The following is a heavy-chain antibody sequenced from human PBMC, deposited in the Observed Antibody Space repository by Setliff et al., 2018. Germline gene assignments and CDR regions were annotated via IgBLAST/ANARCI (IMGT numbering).Heavy chain of an antibody. J-gene: IGHJ4*02. CDR3: ARLPRTVTHFDY. CDR1: NGSLTNFY. CDR2: IYYRGNT. Sequence: PSETLSLTCSLSNGSLTNFYWAWIRQTPGKGLEWIGYIYYRGNTNYNPSLRSRVTISVDTSTNQFSLRLNSVTPADTAVYFCARLPRTVTHFDYWGQGALVTV. V-gene: IGHV4-59*01. D-gene: IGHD4-17*01.